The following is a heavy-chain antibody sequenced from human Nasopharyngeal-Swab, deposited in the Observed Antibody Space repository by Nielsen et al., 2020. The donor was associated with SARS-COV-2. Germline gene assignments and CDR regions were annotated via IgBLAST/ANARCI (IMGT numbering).Heavy chain of an antibody. CDR1: GGSFSGYY. V-gene: IGHV4-34*01. CDR3: ARGLSILTGYYPFYYYGMDV. J-gene: IGHJ6*02. D-gene: IGHD3-9*01. Sequence: SETLSLTCAVYGGSFSGYYWSWIRQPPGKGLEWIGEINHSGSTNYNPSLKSRVTISVDTSKNQFSLKLSSVTAADTAVYYCARGLSILTGYYPFYYYGMDVWGQGTTATVSS. CDR2: INHSGST.